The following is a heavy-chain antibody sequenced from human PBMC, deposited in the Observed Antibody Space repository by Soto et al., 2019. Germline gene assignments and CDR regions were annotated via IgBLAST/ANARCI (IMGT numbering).Heavy chain of an antibody. D-gene: IGHD2-15*01. CDR2: IIPIFGTA. J-gene: IGHJ6*02. CDR3: ARALGYCSGGSCYPADYYYYGMDV. V-gene: IGHV1-69*13. CDR1: GGTFSSYA. Sequence: SVKVSCKASGGTFSSYAISWVRQAPGQGLEWMGGIIPIFGTANYAQRFQGRVTITADESTSTAYMELSSLRSEDTAVYYCARALGYCSGGSCYPADYYYYGMDVWGQGTTVTVSS.